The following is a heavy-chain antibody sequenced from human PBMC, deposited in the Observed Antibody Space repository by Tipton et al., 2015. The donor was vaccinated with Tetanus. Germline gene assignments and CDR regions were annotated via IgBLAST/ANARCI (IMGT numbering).Heavy chain of an antibody. CDR3: ARDRGDYIYYGMDV. CDR1: GYTFTGYY. J-gene: IGHJ6*02. Sequence: QLVQSVAEMKKPGASVKVSCRASGYTFTGYYMYWVRQAPGQGLEWMGWIDPNSGGTVYAQKFQGRVTMTRDTSISTAYMELSSLRSDDTAVYYCARDRGDYIYYGMDVWGPGTTVTVS. CDR2: IDPNSGGT. V-gene: IGHV1-2*02. D-gene: IGHD3-22*01.